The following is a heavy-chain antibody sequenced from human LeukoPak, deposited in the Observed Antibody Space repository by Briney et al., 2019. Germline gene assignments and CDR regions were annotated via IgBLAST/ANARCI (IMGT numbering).Heavy chain of an antibody. CDR1: GFTFSSYS. D-gene: IGHD6-13*01. CDR2: ISSTSGII. Sequence: GGSLRLSCVASGFTFSSYSMNWVRQAPGKGPEWVSYISSTSGIIDYAESVKGRFTISRDNAKNSLFLQMSNLRAEDTAVYYCARDTDSRNWNGLFDHWGQGTLVTVSS. J-gene: IGHJ4*02. V-gene: IGHV3-48*01. CDR3: ARDTDSRNWNGLFDH.